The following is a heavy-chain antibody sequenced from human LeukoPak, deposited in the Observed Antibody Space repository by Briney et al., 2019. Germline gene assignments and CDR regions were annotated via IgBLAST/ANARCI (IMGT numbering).Heavy chain of an antibody. CDR3: ARVEGRAYYDFWSGQTQYWYFDL. CDR1: GFTFSSYS. D-gene: IGHD3-3*01. V-gene: IGHV3-48*04. J-gene: IGHJ2*01. CDR2: ISSSSSTI. Sequence: PGGSLRLSCAASGFTFSSYSMNWVRQAPGKGLGWVSYISSSSSTIYYADSVKGRFTISRDNAKNSLYLQMNSLRAEDTAVYYCARVEGRAYYDFWSGQTQYWYFDLWGRGTLVTVSS.